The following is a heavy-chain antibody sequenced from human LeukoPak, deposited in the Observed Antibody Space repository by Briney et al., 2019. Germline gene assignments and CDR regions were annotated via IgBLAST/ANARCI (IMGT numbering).Heavy chain of an antibody. CDR2: ISGGST. CDR1: GFTFSSYA. V-gene: IGHV3-23*01. J-gene: IGHJ6*02. D-gene: IGHD3-9*01. CDR3: AKTSQAYDILTGYYIHGMDV. Sequence: GGSLRLSCAASGFTFSSYAMSWVRQAPGKGLEWVSAISGGSTYYADSVKGRFTISRDNSKNTLYLQMNSLRAEDTAVYYCAKTSQAYDILTGYYIHGMDVWGQGTTVTVSS.